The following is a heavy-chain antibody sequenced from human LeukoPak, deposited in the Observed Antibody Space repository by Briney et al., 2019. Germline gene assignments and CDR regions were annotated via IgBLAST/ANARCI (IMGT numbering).Heavy chain of an antibody. V-gene: IGHV3-7*01. D-gene: IGHD3-10*01. J-gene: IGHJ3*02. Sequence: GGSLRLSCAASGFMFSGHWMSWVRQAPGKGLEWVANIKPDGSDIYYVDSVKGRFTISRDNAKNSLFLRTNTLRVEDTAVYYCARQLLGQDAFDIWGQGTMVTVSS. CDR3: ARQLLGQDAFDI. CDR1: GFMFSGHW. CDR2: IKPDGSDI.